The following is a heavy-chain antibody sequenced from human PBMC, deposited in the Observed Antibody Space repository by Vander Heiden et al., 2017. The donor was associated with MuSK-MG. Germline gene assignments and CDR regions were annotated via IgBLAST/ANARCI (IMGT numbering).Heavy chain of an antibody. CDR3: ARGFKNWFDP. CDR1: GGSISSSDYY. V-gene: IGHV4-61*05. CDR2: IYYSGST. Sequence: QLQLQESGPGLVKASETLSLTCPVSGGSISSSDYYRGWIRQPPGKGLEWVGSIYYSGSTKYNPSLNSRVTISIDVSKNQFSLKLTSVTAADTAVYYCARGFKNWFDPWGQGALVTVSS. J-gene: IGHJ5*02.